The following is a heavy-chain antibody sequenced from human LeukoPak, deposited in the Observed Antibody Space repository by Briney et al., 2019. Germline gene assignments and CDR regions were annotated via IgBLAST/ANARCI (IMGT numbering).Heavy chain of an antibody. CDR3: ARDYGVYYDFWSGYPDYYYYMDV. Sequence: PWGSLRLSCAASGFTFSSYWMSWVRQAPGKGLGWLANIKQDGSEKYYVDSVKGRFTISRDNAKNSLYLQTNSLRAEDTAVYYCARDYGVYYDFWSGYPDYYYYMDVWGKGTTVTVSS. D-gene: IGHD3-3*01. J-gene: IGHJ6*03. CDR2: IKQDGSEK. V-gene: IGHV3-7*01. CDR1: GFTFSSYW.